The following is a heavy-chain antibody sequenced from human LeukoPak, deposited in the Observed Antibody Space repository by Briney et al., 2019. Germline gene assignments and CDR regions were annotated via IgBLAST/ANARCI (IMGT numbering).Heavy chain of an antibody. Sequence: GGSLRLSCAASGFTFSSYSMNWVRQAPGKGLEWVSSISSSSSYIYYADSVKGRFTISRDNSKNTLYLQMNSLRAEDTAVYYCANGYCTNGVCYPYYYYYMDVWGKGTTVTVSS. D-gene: IGHD2-8*01. CDR1: GFTFSSYS. V-gene: IGHV3-21*01. J-gene: IGHJ6*03. CDR3: ANGYCTNGVCYPYYYYYMDV. CDR2: ISSSSSYI.